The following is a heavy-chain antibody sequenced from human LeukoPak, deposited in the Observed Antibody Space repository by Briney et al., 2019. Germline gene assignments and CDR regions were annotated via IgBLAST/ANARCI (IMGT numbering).Heavy chain of an antibody. CDR1: GGSISSHY. Sequence: ASETLSLTCTVSGGSISSHYWSWIRQPPGKGLEWIGYIYYSGSTNYNPSLKSRVTISVDTSKNQFSLKLSSVTAADTAVYYCARVRAGALDYRGQGTLVTVSS. J-gene: IGHJ4*02. V-gene: IGHV4-59*11. CDR2: IYYSGST. D-gene: IGHD1-26*01. CDR3: ARVRAGALDY.